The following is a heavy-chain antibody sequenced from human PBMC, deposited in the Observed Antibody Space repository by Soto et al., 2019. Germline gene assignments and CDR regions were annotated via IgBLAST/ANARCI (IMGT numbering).Heavy chain of an antibody. CDR1: GFTFSSYA. CDR2: ISYDGSNK. V-gene: IGHV3-30-3*01. J-gene: IGHJ6*02. Sequence: PGGSLRLSCAASGFTFSSYAMHWVRQAPGKGLEWVAVISYDGSNKYYADSVKGRFTISRDNSKNTLYLQMNSLRAEDTAVYYCARDIYCSSTSCYVLPTAGMDVWGQGTTVTVSS. CDR3: ARDIYCSSTSCYVLPTAGMDV. D-gene: IGHD2-2*01.